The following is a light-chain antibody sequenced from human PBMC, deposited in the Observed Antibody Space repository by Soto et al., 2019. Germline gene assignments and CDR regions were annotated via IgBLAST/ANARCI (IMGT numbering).Light chain of an antibody. J-gene: IGKJ5*01. V-gene: IGKV1-33*01. CDR3: QQYSHLIT. CDR2: DAS. CDR1: QDISNY. Sequence: DIQMTQYTSSLSASVGDRVTITCQASQDISNYLNWYQQKLGKAPKLLIYDASNLETGVPSRFSGSGSGTDFTFTISSLQPEDIATYYCQQYSHLITFGQGTLLEIK.